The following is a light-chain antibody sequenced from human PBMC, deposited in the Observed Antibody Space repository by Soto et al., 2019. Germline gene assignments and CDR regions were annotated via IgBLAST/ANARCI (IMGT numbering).Light chain of an antibody. J-gene: IGKJ2*01. CDR1: QSVSSSY. Sequence: EIVLTQSPGTLSLSPGERATLSCRASQSVSSSYLAWYQQKPGQAPRLLIYGASSRATGIPDRFSGSGSGTEVTLTISRLEPEDFVVYYCQQYDSSSPYTFGQGTKLEIK. V-gene: IGKV3-20*01. CDR3: QQYDSSSPYT. CDR2: GAS.